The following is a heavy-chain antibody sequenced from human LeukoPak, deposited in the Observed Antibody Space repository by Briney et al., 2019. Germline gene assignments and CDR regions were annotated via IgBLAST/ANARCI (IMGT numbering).Heavy chain of an antibody. CDR3: ARVKGYYDFWSGQNYGMDV. D-gene: IGHD3-3*01. J-gene: IGHJ6*02. V-gene: IGHV4-30-4*01. Sequence: ASGTLSLTCTVSGGSISSGDYYWSWIRQPPGKGLEWIGYIYYSGSTYYNPSLKSRVTISVDTSKNQFSLKLSSVTAADTAVYYCARVKGYYDFWSGQNYGMDVWGQGTTVTVSS. CDR2: IYYSGST. CDR1: GGSISSGDYY.